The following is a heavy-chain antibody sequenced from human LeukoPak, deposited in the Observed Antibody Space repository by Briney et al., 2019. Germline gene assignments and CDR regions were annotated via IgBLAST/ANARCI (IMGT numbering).Heavy chain of an antibody. J-gene: IGHJ4*02. CDR2: ISYDGSNK. Sequence: PGGSLRLSCAASGFTFSSYAMHWVRQAPGKGLEWVAVISYDGSNKYYADSVKGRFTISRDNSKNTLYLQMNSLRAEDTAVYYCAKDTAHIAAADPYYFDYWGQGTLVTVSS. CDR1: GFTFSSYA. CDR3: AKDTAHIAAADPYYFDY. V-gene: IGHV3-30-3*01. D-gene: IGHD6-13*01.